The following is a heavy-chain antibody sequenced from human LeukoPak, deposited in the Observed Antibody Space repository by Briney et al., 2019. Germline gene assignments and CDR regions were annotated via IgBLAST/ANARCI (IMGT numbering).Heavy chain of an antibody. Sequence: ASVKVSCKASGYTFIGYFIHWVRQAPGQGLEWVGWINPNSDYTFYAQKFQGRVTLTRDTSISTVYMELTTLTSDDTALYYCAVAPGDYWGQGTLVSVSA. D-gene: IGHD3-10*01. CDR1: GYTFIGYF. CDR2: INPNSDYT. J-gene: IGHJ4*02. CDR3: AVAPGDY. V-gene: IGHV1-2*02.